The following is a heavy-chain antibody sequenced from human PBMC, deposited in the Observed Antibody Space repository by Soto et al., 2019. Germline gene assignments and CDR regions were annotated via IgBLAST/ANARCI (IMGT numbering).Heavy chain of an antibody. J-gene: IGHJ6*02. D-gene: IGHD2-21*02. CDR1: GGTFSSNV. V-gene: IGHV1-69*06. CDR2: IIPIFGTP. CDR3: AIVDVTGRLKYDYYCMDV. Sequence: QVQLVQSGAEVKKPGSSVKISCKTSGGTFSSNVITWVRQAPGQGLEWMGGIIPIFGTPNYAQIFQGRVTMTADTSTSTAYMELSSLTSEATAVDYGAIVDVTGRLKYDYYCMDVWGQGTTVIV.